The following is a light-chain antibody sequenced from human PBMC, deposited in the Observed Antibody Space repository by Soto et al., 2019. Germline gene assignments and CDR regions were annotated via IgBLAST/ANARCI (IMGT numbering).Light chain of an antibody. Sequence: QSVLTRPASFSVSPGQSITISCSGTSSDVGTYNLVSWYQQYPGKAPRLMIYEVTKRPSGVSNRFSVSKSGNTASLTISGLQPEDEADYYCCSYAGSSSSIFGTGTKVTV. V-gene: IGLV2-23*02. CDR1: SSDVGTYNL. CDR2: EVT. CDR3: CSYAGSSSSI. J-gene: IGLJ1*01.